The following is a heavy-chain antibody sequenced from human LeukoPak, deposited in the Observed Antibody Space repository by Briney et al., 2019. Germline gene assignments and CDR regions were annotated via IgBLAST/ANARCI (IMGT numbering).Heavy chain of an antibody. CDR2: IKQDGSDK. CDR3: SRGGRGDY. V-gene: IGHV3-7*01. J-gene: IGHJ4*02. D-gene: IGHD3-16*01. Sequence: GGSPRLSCAASGFTFTTYWMSWVRQAPGKGLEWVANIKQDGSDKYYVDSVKGRFTISRDNAKNSLYLQMNSLRADDTAVYYCSRGGRGDYWGQGTLVTVSS. CDR1: GFTFTTYW.